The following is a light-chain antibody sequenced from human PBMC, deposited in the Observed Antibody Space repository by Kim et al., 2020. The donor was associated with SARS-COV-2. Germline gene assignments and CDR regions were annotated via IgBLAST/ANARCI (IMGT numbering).Light chain of an antibody. Sequence: QSALTQPASVSGSPGPSITISCTGTSSDVGSYNLVSWYQQHPGKAPNLMIYGVTKRPSGVANRFSGSKSANTAPLTISGLQAEDEADYYCCSYAGGVGVFGGGTKPTVL. CDR2: GVT. J-gene: IGLJ3*02. CDR1: SSDVGSYNL. CDR3: CSYAGGVGV. V-gene: IGLV2-23*02.